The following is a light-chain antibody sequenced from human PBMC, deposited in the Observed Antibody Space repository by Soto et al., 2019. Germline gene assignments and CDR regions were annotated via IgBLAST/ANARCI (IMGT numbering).Light chain of an antibody. CDR3: QQYSNLPPDT. J-gene: IGKJ2*01. Sequence: EIILTQSPASLSVSPGERATLSCRASQSVNNNLAWYQQKPGQAPRLLIYGASTRATGIPGRFRGSGSGTEFTFTIISLQSEDFAVYFCQQYSNLPPDTFGQGTKLEIK. V-gene: IGKV3-15*01. CDR1: QSVNNN. CDR2: GAS.